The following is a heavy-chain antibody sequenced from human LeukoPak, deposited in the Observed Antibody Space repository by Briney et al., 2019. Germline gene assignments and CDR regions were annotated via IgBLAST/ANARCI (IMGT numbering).Heavy chain of an antibody. CDR1: GGSISSGGYY. J-gene: IGHJ4*02. Sequence: PSETLSLTCAVSGGSISSGGYYWSWIRQHPGQGLEWIGYISYSGITYYNPSLKSRVTISVDTSKNQFSLKLSSVTAADTAVYYCARDEQGANFDYWGQGTLVTVSS. D-gene: IGHD1/OR15-1a*01. CDR3: ARDEQGANFDY. V-gene: IGHV4-31*11. CDR2: ISYSGIT.